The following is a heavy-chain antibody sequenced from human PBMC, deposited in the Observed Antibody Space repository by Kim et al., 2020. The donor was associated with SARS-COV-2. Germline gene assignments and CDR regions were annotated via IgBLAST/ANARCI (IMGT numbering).Heavy chain of an antibody. J-gene: IGHJ4*02. CDR3: AKELRMTTQTSG. CDR1: GFTFTTYA. Sequence: GGSLRLSCVASGFTFTTYAMNWVRQAPGKGLEWVSGISGGGGSTYYADSVKGRFTISRDSSKNTLYLQMNSLRAEDTAVYYCAKELRMTTQTSGGGQGTLVTVSP. D-gene: IGHD4-17*01. V-gene: IGHV3-23*01. CDR2: ISGGGGST.